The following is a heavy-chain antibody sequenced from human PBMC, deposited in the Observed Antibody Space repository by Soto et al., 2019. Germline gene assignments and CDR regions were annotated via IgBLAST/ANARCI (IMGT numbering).Heavy chain of an antibody. D-gene: IGHD3-22*01. CDR1: GFTFSSYA. J-gene: IGHJ4*02. CDR3: AKETMYYYDSSGCEDY. V-gene: IGHV3-23*01. CDR2: ISGSGGST. Sequence: GGSLRLSCAASGFTFSSYAMSWVRQAPGKGLEWVSAISGSGGSTYYADSVKGRFTISRDNSKNTLYLQMNSLRAEDTAVYYCAKETMYYYDSSGCEDYWGQGTLVTVSS.